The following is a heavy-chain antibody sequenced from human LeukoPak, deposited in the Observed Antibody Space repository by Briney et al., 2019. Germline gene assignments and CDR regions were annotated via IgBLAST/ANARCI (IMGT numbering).Heavy chain of an antibody. V-gene: IGHV4-38-2*02. Sequence: SETLSLTCTVSGYSISSGYYWGWIRQPPGKGLEWIGSIYHSGSTYYNPSLKSRVTISIETSKNQISLRLKSVTAADTAMYYCAKSGGYGLIDYWGQGTLVTVSS. CDR2: IYHSGST. D-gene: IGHD1-26*01. CDR1: GYSISSGYY. J-gene: IGHJ4*02. CDR3: AKSGGYGLIDY.